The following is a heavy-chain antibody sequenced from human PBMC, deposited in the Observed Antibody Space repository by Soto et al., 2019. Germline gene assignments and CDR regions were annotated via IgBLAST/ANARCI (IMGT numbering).Heavy chain of an antibody. CDR1: CYSISSGYH. D-gene: IGHD5-12*01. CDR3: ARVTYDSADY. CDR2: IYHSGST. V-gene: IGHV4-38-2*01. J-gene: IGHJ4*02. Sequence: PSETLSLTCGVSCYSISSGYHWGWIRQPPGKGLEWIGNIYHSGSTYYNPSLKSRVTISVDTSKNQLSVKMTSVTAADTAVYYCARVTYDSADYWGQGVLVTVSS.